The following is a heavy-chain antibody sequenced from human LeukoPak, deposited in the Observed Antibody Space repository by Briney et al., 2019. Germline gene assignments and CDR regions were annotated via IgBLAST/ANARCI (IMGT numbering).Heavy chain of an antibody. CDR2: ISSSGSTI. Sequence: PGGSLRLSCAASGFTFSSDNMYWVRQALGEGLELVSGISSSGSTIYFADSVKGRFTISRDNAKNSLYLQMNSLRDEDTAVYYCARLEYYYVSGNYYKLFDYWGQGTLVTVCS. CDR3: ARLEYYYVSGNYYKLFDY. D-gene: IGHD3-10*01. CDR1: GFTFSSDN. J-gene: IGHJ4*02. V-gene: IGHV3-48*02.